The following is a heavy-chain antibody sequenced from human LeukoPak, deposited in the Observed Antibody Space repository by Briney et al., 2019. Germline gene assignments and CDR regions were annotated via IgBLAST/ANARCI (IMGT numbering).Heavy chain of an antibody. J-gene: IGHJ3*02. CDR3: ARDSSQDAFDI. CDR1: GFTFSTYG. V-gene: IGHV3-23*01. Sequence: GGSLRLSCTASGFTFSTYGMNWVRQAPGKGLEWVSGISPGAEITYYADSVKGRFTISRDNSKNTLYLQMNSLSADDTAVYYCARDSSQDAFDIWGQGTMVTVSS. CDR2: ISPGAEIT.